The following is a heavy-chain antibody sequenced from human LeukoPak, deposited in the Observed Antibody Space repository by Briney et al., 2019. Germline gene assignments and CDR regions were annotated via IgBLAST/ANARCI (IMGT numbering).Heavy chain of an antibody. J-gene: IGHJ4*02. CDR3: ARGERPDRYRPASLGH. V-gene: IGHV4-34*01. D-gene: IGHD1-1*01. CDR2: INHSGST. CDR1: GGSFSGYY. Sequence: SETLSLTCAVYGGSFSGYYWSWIRQPPGKGLEWIGEINHSGSTNYNPSLKSRVTISVDTSKNQFSLKLSSVTAADTAVYYCARGERPDRYRPASLGHWAQGTVHSVST.